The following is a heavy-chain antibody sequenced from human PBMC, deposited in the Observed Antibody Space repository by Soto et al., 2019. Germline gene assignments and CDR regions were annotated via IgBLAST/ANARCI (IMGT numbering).Heavy chain of an antibody. CDR3: ARDPSIAVAGTTEYFQH. CDR2: IYHSGST. D-gene: IGHD6-19*01. CDR1: GGSISNSNW. V-gene: IGHV4-4*02. Sequence: QVQLQESGPELVKPSGTLSLTCAVSGGSISNSNWWSWVRQPPGKGLEWIGEIYHSGSTNYNPSLKSRVTISVDKSKNQFSLKLSSVTAADTAVYYCARDPSIAVAGTTEYFQHWGQGTLVTVSS. J-gene: IGHJ1*01.